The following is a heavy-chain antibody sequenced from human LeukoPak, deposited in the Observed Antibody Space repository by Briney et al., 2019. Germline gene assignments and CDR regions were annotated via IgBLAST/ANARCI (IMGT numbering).Heavy chain of an antibody. CDR1: GFTFSDYY. CDR2: ISSSGSTI. D-gene: IGHD1-26*01. Sequence: GGSLRLSCAASGFTFSDYYMSWIRQAPGKGLEWVSYISSSGSTIYYADSVKGRFTISRDNAKNSLYLQMNSLRAEDTAVYYCARDVRATSPPYYYYYGMDVWGQGTTVTVSS. V-gene: IGHV3-11*01. CDR3: ARDVRATSPPYYYYYGMDV. J-gene: IGHJ6*02.